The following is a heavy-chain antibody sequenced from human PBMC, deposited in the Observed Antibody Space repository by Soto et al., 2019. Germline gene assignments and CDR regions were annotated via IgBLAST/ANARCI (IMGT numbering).Heavy chain of an antibody. CDR1: GGSFSGYY. J-gene: IGHJ4*02. Sequence: SETLSLTCAVYGGSFSGYYWSWIRQPPGKGLEWIGEINHSGGTNYNPSLKSRVTISVDTSKNQFSLKLSSVTAADTAVYYCARARYCSSTSCPYYFDYWGQGTLVTVLL. D-gene: IGHD2-2*01. CDR2: INHSGGT. CDR3: ARARYCSSTSCPYYFDY. V-gene: IGHV4-34*01.